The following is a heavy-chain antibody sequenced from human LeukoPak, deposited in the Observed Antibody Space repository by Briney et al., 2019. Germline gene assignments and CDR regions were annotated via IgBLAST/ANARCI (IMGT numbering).Heavy chain of an antibody. CDR2: ISSSSSYI. CDR1: GFTLSSYS. CDR3: ARDYGSGSYYVY. D-gene: IGHD3-10*01. Sequence: GGSLRLSCAASGFTLSSYSMNWVRQAPGKGLEWVSSISSSSSYIYYADSVKGRFTISRDNAKNSLYLQMNSLRAEDTAVYYCARDYGSGSYYVYWGQGALVTVSS. J-gene: IGHJ4*02. V-gene: IGHV3-21*01.